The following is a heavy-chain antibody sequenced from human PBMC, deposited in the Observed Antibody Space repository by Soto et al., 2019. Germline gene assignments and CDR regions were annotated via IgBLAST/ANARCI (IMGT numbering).Heavy chain of an antibody. Sequence: ASVKVSCKTSGYTFSSYTIAWVRQAPGQGLEWLGWISPDDGNTEYEQKFKGRVTMTADTLTSNAYMELRSLKYDDTAVYYCARVEAPFGESLHWGQGTPVTV. CDR2: ISPDDGNT. D-gene: IGHD3-10*01. V-gene: IGHV1-18*01. J-gene: IGHJ4*02. CDR1: GYTFSSYT. CDR3: ARVEAPFGESLH.